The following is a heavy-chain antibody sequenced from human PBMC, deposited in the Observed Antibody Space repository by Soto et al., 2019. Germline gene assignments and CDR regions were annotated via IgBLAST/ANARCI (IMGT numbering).Heavy chain of an antibody. V-gene: IGHV1-69*01. Sequence: QVQLVQSGAEVKKPGSSVKVSCKASGGTFSSYAISWVRQAPGQGLEWMGGIIPIFGTANYAQKFQGRVTITADESTSTAYMELSSLRSEDTAVYYCARSPMVVRLLNYYGMDVWGQGTTVTVSS. CDR3: ARSPMVVRLLNYYGMDV. D-gene: IGHD2-21*01. CDR1: GGTFSSYA. CDR2: IIPIFGTA. J-gene: IGHJ6*02.